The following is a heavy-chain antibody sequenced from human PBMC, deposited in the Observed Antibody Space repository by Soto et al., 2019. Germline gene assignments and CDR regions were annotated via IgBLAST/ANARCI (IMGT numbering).Heavy chain of an antibody. D-gene: IGHD2-15*01. J-gene: IGHJ3*02. Sequence: PGGSLRLSCAASGFTFDDYAMHWVRQAPGKGLEWVSGISWNSGSIGYADSVKGRFTISRDNAKNSLYLQMNSLRAEDTALYYCAKECGSCYLNDAFDIWGQGTMVTVS. CDR3: AKECGSCYLNDAFDI. CDR1: GFTFDDYA. V-gene: IGHV3-9*01. CDR2: ISWNSGSI.